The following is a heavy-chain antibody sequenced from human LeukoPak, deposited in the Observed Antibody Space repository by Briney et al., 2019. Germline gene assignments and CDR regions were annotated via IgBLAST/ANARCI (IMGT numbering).Heavy chain of an antibody. CDR3: ARSLVGRSDYYYYMDV. CDR2: ISSSGSTI. V-gene: IGHV3-11*04. CDR1: GFTFSDYY. J-gene: IGHJ6*03. Sequence: GGSLRLSCAASGFTFSDYYMSWIRQAPGKGLEWVSYISSSGSTIYYADSVKGRFTISRDNAKNSLYLQMNSLRAEDTAVYYCARSLVGRSDYYYYMDVWGKGTTVTVSS. D-gene: IGHD2-15*01.